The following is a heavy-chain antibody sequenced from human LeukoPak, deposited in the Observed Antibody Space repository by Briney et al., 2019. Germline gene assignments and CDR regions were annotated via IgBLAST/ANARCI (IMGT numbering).Heavy chain of an antibody. CDR2: ISGSGGKT. V-gene: IGHV3-23*01. Sequence: GGSLRLSCAASGFTYAMSTYAMSWVRQAPGKGLEWVSGISGSGGKTYYADSVKGRFTISRDNSKNTLYLQMNSLRAEDTAVYYCARRAGAYSHPYDYWGQGTLVTVSS. CDR3: ARRAGAYSHPYDY. J-gene: IGHJ4*02. CDR1: GFTYAMSTYA. D-gene: IGHD4/OR15-4a*01.